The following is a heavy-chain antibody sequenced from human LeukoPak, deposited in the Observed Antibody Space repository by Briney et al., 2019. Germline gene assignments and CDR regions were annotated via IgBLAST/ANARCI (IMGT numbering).Heavy chain of an antibody. CDR2: ISWNSGSI. D-gene: IGHD3-3*01. J-gene: IGHJ4*02. CDR1: GFTFDDYA. V-gene: IGHV3-9*01. Sequence: GGSLRLSCAASGFTFDDYAMHWVRQAPGKGLEWVSGISWNSGSIGYADSVKGRFTISRDNAKNSLYLQMNSLRAEDTASYYCAKGSFFGVVTPFDYWGQGTLVTVSS. CDR3: AKGSFFGVVTPFDY.